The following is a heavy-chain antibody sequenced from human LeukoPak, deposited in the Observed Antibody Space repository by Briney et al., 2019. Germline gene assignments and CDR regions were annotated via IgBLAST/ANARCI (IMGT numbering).Heavy chain of an antibody. D-gene: IGHD4-17*01. CDR3: ARGMYDYGDSLATSYFDF. CDR1: GFTFSAHY. CDR2: ITSGSLYT. J-gene: IGHJ4*02. V-gene: IGHV3-11*05. Sequence: GGSLRLSCAASGFTFSAHYMSWIRQAPGKGLGWVSYITSGSLYTNYADSVKGRFTISRDNAKNSLYLQMNSLRAEDTAVYYCARGMYDYGDSLATSYFDFWGQGALVTVSS.